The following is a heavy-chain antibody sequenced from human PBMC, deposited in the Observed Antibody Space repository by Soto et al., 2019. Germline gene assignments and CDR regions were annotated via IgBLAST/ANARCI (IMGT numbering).Heavy chain of an antibody. J-gene: IGHJ6*02. CDR3: TTDCSGGSCDPGAYYLSYGMEV. Sequence: PWGSLRLSCAASGFSFSYSWMSWFRQAPGKGLEWVGRVKSKTDGGTADYAAPVKGRFTISRDDSKTTVYLQMNSLKTEDTAVYYCTTDCSGGSCDPGAYYLSYGMEVWGQGNTVTVSS. CDR1: GFSFSYSW. V-gene: IGHV3-15*01. D-gene: IGHD2-15*01. CDR2: VKSKTDGGTA.